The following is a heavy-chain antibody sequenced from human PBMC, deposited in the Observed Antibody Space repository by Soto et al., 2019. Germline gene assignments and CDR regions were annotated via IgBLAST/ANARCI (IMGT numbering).Heavy chain of an antibody. D-gene: IGHD2-2*01. CDR2: ISRSSSYI. CDR3: SKGSAASRPYYLDY. CDR1: GFTFSSYS. V-gene: IGHV3-21*04. Sequence: PGGSLRLSCAASGFTFSSYSMNLVRQAPGKGLEWVSSISRSSSYIYYADSVKGRFTISRDNSKNMLYLQMNSMGAEDTAVYFCSKGSAASRPYYLDYWGQGVLVTVSS. J-gene: IGHJ4*02.